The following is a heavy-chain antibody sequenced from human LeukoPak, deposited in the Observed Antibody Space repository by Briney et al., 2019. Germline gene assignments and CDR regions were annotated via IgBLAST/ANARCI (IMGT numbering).Heavy chain of an antibody. CDR1: GFNFNTYA. V-gene: IGHV3-23*01. D-gene: IGHD3-22*01. J-gene: IGHJ4*02. CDR2: ISGSGGST. CDR3: AKDQAPITMIVVGEFDY. Sequence: GGTLRLSCAASGFNFNTYAMSWVRQAPGKGLEWVSAISGSGGSTYYADSVKGRFTISRDNSKNTLYLQMNSLRAEDTAVYYCAKDQAPITMIVVGEFDYWGQGTLVTVSS.